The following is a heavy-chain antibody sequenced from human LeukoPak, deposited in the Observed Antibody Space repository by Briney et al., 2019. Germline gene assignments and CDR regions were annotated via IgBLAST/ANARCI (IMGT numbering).Heavy chain of an antibody. V-gene: IGHV4-34*01. Sequence: SETLSLTCAVYGGSFSGYYWSWIRQPPGKGLEWIGEINHSGSTNYNPSLKSRVTISVDTSKNQFSLQVRSVTAADTAVYYCARYGVYGDYDYWGQGTLVTVSS. CDR3: ARYGVYGDYDY. J-gene: IGHJ4*02. D-gene: IGHD4-17*01. CDR1: GGSFSGYY. CDR2: INHSGST.